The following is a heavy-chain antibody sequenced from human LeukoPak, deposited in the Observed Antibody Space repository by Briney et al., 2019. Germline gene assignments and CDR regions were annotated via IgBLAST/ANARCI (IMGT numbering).Heavy chain of an antibody. Sequence: GGSLRLSCAASGFTFSSYEMNWVRQAPGKGLEWVSYISSSGSTIYYADSVKGRFTISRDNSKNSLYLQMNRLRDEDTAVYYCARFIHMDVWGKGTTVTVSS. CDR2: ISSSGSTI. V-gene: IGHV3-48*03. CDR1: GFTFSSYE. J-gene: IGHJ6*03. CDR3: ARFIHMDV.